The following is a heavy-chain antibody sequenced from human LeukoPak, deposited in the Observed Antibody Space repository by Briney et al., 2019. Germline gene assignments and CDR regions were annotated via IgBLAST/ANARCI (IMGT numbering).Heavy chain of an antibody. J-gene: IGHJ3*02. D-gene: IGHD5-24*01. Sequence: PGGSLRLSCAASGFTFSSYSMAWVRQAPGKGLEWVSYISIRSSTIYYADSVKGRFTISRDNAKNSLYVQMNSLRAEDTAVYYCARERDGYTHDAFDIWGQGTMVTVS. CDR1: GFTFSSYS. CDR3: ARERDGYTHDAFDI. CDR2: ISIRSSTI. V-gene: IGHV3-48*01.